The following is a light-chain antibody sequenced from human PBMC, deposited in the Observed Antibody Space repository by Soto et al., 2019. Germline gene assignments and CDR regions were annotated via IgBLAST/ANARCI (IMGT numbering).Light chain of an antibody. Sequence: AIQMTQSPSSLSASVGDRVTITCRASQGIRNDLGWYQQKPGKAPKLLIYAASSLQSGVPSRFSGSGSGTDFTLPISSLQPHDFATYYCLQEYNYPYTFGQGTKLEIK. CDR1: QGIRND. V-gene: IGKV1-6*01. J-gene: IGKJ2*01. CDR2: AAS. CDR3: LQEYNYPYT.